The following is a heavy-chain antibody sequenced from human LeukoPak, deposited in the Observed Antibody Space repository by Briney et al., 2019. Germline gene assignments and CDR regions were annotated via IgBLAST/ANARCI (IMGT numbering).Heavy chain of an antibody. J-gene: IGHJ5*02. CDR1: GFTFTSYW. CDR2: IKPDGSQT. D-gene: IGHD3-3*01. Sequence: PGGYLRLSCAASGFTFTSYWMNWVRQAPGKGLEWVGNIKPDGSQTYYVDSVKGRFTISRDNAKNSVSLQLNSLRAEDTAVYFCVRSIDAWGQGTLVTVSS. CDR3: VRSIDA. V-gene: IGHV3-7*03.